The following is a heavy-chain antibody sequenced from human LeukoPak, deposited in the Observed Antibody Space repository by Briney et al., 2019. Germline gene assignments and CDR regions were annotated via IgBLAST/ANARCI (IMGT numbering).Heavy chain of an antibody. CDR2: INSDGSST. CDR3: ARDSVYWWNPVAYYYYYYMDV. J-gene: IGHJ6*03. V-gene: IGHV3-74*01. Sequence: GGSLRLSCAASGFTFSSYWMHWVRQAPGKGLAWVSRINSDGSSTSYADSVKGRFTISRDNAKNTLYLQMNSLRAEDTAVYYCARDSVYWWNPVAYYYYYYMDVWGKGTTVTVSS. D-gene: IGHD6-19*01. CDR1: GFTFSSYW.